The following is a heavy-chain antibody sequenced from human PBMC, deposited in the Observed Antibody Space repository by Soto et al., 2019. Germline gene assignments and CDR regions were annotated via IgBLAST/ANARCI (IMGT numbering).Heavy chain of an antibody. CDR3: ARHGGWRDSNNWFSISAY. V-gene: IGHV4-59*08. J-gene: IGHJ4*02. CDR2: VYYSGTT. D-gene: IGHD1-20*01. CDR1: GGSINDYY. Sequence: QVELQESGPRLVEPSETLSLTCTDSGGSINDYYWSWIRQPPGKGLEWIGYVYYSGTTNYNPSLNRRVTISVDTSKKQFFLKLSTVTAADTAEYYCARHGGWRDSNNWFSISAYWGQGILVPVSS.